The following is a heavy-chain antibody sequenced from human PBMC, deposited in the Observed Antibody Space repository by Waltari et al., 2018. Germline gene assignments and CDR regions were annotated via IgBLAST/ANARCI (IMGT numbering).Heavy chain of an antibody. Sequence: QVQLQESGPGLVKPSETLSLTCTVSGGSISSYYWSWIRQPPGKGLGWVGYIHYSGSTNYTPALKSRCTISVDTSKNQFSLKLSSVTAADTAVYYCARDWGVEYCTNGVCYGTYYYYGMDVWGQGTTVTVSS. CDR3: ARDWGVEYCTNGVCYGTYYYYGMDV. CDR1: GGSISSYY. V-gene: IGHV4-59*01. D-gene: IGHD2-8*01. J-gene: IGHJ6*02. CDR2: IHYSGST.